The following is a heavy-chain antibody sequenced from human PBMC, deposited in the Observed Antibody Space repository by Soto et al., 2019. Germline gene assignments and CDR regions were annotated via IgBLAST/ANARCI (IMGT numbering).Heavy chain of an antibody. CDR2: IYHSGST. V-gene: IGHV4-4*02. J-gene: IGHJ4*02. Sequence: SETLSLTCAVSGGSISSSNWWGWVRQPPGKGLEWIGEIYHSGSTNYNPSLKSRVTISVDKSKNQFSLKLSSVTAADTAVYYCARCSGSYYKDLDYRGQGTLVTVSS. CDR3: ARCSGSYYKDLDY. CDR1: GGSISSSNW. D-gene: IGHD3-10*02.